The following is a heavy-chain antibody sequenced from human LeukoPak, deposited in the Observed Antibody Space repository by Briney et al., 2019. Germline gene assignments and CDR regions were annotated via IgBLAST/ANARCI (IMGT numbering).Heavy chain of an antibody. CDR2: ISTTGTT. CDR3: SRAPPVTTDYYFYYMDV. V-gene: IGHV4-4*07. J-gene: IGHJ6*03. CDR1: GGSISTYF. D-gene: IGHD4-17*01. Sequence: TSSETLSLTCTVSGGSISTYFWSWVRQPAGKGVEWIGRISTTGTTNYNPSLKSRVTMSVDTSKNQFSLKLTSVTAADTAVYYCSRAPPVTTDYYFYYMDVWGKGTTVTVSS.